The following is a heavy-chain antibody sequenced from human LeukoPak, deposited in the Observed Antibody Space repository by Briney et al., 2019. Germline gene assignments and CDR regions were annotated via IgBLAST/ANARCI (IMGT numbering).Heavy chain of an antibody. V-gene: IGHV5-51*01. CDR1: GSRFTNYW. CDR2: IHPGDSDT. Sequence: GASLKISCKGFGSRFTNYWIGWVRQMPGKGLERMGIIHPGDSDTRYSPSFQGQVTISADKSINTAYLQWSSLKASDAAMYYCVLAGSGSYYFDYWGQGILVTVSS. D-gene: IGHD3-10*01. J-gene: IGHJ4*02. CDR3: VLAGSGSYYFDY.